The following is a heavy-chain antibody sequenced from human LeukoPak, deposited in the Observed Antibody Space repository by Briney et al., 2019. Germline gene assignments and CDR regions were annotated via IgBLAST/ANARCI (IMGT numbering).Heavy chain of an antibody. CDR2: INANSGGT. Sequence: ASVKVSCKASGYTFTGYYMHWVRQAPGQGLEWMGWINANSGGTNYAQKFQGRVTMTRDTSISTAYMELSRLRSDDTGVYYCARDFWSGYVDAFDIWGQGTMVTVSS. V-gene: IGHV1-2*02. CDR1: GYTFTGYY. D-gene: IGHD3-3*01. J-gene: IGHJ3*02. CDR3: ARDFWSGYVDAFDI.